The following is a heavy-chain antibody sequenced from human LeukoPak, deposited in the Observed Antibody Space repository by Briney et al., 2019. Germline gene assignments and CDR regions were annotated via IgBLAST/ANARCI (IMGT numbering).Heavy chain of an antibody. J-gene: IGHJ4*02. V-gene: IGHV3-66*01. D-gene: IGHD6-19*01. Sequence: PGGSLRLSSAASAFTVSSNYMSRVRQAPGKGLEWVSVIYSGGSTYYVDSVKGRFTISRDNSKDTLYLQMNSLRAEDTAVYYCARWVALHSDGWTPPVYWGQGTLVTVSS. CDR1: AFTVSSNY. CDR3: ARWVALHSDGWTPPVY. CDR2: IYSGGST.